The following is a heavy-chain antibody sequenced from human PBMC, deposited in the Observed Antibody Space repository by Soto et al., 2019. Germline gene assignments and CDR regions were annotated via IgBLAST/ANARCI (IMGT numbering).Heavy chain of an antibody. D-gene: IGHD3-3*01. CDR2: IYYSGTT. J-gene: IGHJ4*02. CDR1: GGSISSGGYY. Sequence: QVQLHESGPGLVKPSQTLSLTCTVSGGSISSGGYYWGWIRQHPGEGLEWIGFIYYSGTTYYNPSLKGRISMSVDASENQFSLKVKSVTVADTAVYYCARTYDFWSGYFDYWGQGTLVTVSS. CDR3: ARTYDFWSGYFDY. V-gene: IGHV4-31*03.